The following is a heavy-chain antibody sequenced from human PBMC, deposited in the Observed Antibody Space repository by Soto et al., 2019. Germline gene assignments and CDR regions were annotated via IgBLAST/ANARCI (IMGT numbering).Heavy chain of an antibody. V-gene: IGHV1-69*12. CDR3: ATRIAVAVTPVYAFDI. J-gene: IGHJ3*02. CDR1: GGTFSSYA. Sequence: QVQLVQSGAEVKKPGSSVKVSCKASGGTFSSYAISWVRQAPGQGLEWMGGIIPIFGTANYAQKFQGRVTITADESTSTAYIELSSVRSEDKAVYYCATRIAVAVTPVYAFDIWGQGTMVTVSS. D-gene: IGHD6-19*01. CDR2: IIPIFGTA.